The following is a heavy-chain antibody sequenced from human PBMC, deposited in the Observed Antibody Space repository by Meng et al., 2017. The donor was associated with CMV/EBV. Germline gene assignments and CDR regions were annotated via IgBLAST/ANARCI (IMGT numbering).Heavy chain of an antibody. D-gene: IGHD2-2*02. CDR3: AREIVVVPAAIDNWFDP. J-gene: IGHJ5*02. CDR1: GGSSSSYY. CDR2: IYTSGST. Sequence: VQLPEWGPGPLNPSETLSLTCPASGGSSSSYYWSLIRQPAGKGLEWIGRIYTSGSTNYNPSLKSRVTMSVDTSKNQFSLKLSSVTAADTAVYYCAREIVVVPAAIDNWFDPWGQGTLVTVSS. V-gene: IGHV4-4*07.